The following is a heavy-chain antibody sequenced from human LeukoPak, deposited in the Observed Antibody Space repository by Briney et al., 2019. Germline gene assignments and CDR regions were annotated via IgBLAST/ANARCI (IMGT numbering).Heavy chain of an antibody. CDR3: ARALGIASDY. D-gene: IGHD6-13*01. CDR1: GYTFTSYD. J-gene: IGHJ4*02. Sequence: ASVKVSCKASGYTFTSYDINWVRQATGQGLEWMGWMNPNSGNTGYAQKFQGRVTITADESTSTAYMELSSLRSEDTAVYYCARALGIASDYWGQGTLVTVSS. V-gene: IGHV1-8*01. CDR2: MNPNSGNT.